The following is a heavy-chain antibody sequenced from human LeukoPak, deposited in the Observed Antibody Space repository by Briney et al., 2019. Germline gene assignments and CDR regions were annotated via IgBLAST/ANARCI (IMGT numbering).Heavy chain of an antibody. CDR1: GYTFTSYA. CDR2: IDAGNGNT. Sequence: ASVKVSCKASGYTFTSYAMHWVRQAPGQRLEWMGWIDAGNGNTKYSQEFQGRVTITRDTSASTAYMELSSLRSEDMAVYYCAAQVGYSRPLDYWGQGTLVTVSS. CDR3: AAQVGYSRPLDY. D-gene: IGHD6-13*01. V-gene: IGHV1-3*03. J-gene: IGHJ4*02.